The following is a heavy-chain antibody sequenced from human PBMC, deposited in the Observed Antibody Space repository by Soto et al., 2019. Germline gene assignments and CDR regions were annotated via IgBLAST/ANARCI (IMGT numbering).Heavy chain of an antibody. D-gene: IGHD3-9*01. CDR1: GGTFSSYA. CDR2: IIPIFGTA. Sequence: SVKVSCKASGGTFSSYAISWVRQAPGQGLEWMGGIIPIFGTANYAQKYQGRVTITADESTSTAYMELSSLRSEDTAVYYCARDSESRPINYYYYGMDVWGQGTTVTVSS. CDR3: ARDSESRPINYYYYGMDV. J-gene: IGHJ6*02. V-gene: IGHV1-69*13.